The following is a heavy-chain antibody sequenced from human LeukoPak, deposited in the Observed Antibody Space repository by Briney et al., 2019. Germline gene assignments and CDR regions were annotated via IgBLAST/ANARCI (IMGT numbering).Heavy chain of an antibody. J-gene: IGHJ3*02. CDR3: AKVPVPWFGELNDAFDI. Sequence: GGSLRLSCAASGFTFSSYSMNWVRQAPGKGLEWVSGISWNSGSIGYADSVKGRFTISRDNAKNSLYLQMNSLRAEDTALYYCAKVPVPWFGELNDAFDIWGQGTMVTVSS. V-gene: IGHV3-9*01. CDR2: ISWNSGSI. CDR1: GFTFSSYS. D-gene: IGHD3-10*01.